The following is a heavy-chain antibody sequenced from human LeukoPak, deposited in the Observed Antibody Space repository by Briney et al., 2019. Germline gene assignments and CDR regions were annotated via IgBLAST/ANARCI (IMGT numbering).Heavy chain of an antibody. Sequence: ASVKVSCKASGYTFTSYAINWVRQAPGQGLEWMGWINPNSGGTNYAQKFQGWVTMTRDTSISTAYMELSRLRSDDTAVYYCARAWSSSWSFDAFDIWGQGTMVTVSS. V-gene: IGHV1-2*04. J-gene: IGHJ3*02. CDR2: INPNSGGT. D-gene: IGHD6-13*01. CDR3: ARAWSSSWSFDAFDI. CDR1: GYTFTSYA.